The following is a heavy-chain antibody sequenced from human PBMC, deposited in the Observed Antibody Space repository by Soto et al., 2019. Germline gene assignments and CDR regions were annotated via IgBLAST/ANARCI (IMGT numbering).Heavy chain of an antibody. CDR2: IYNGGRA. Sequence: PSETLSLTCTVSGDSVSSVGFHWAWLRRPPGQGLEWIGYIYNGGRAYYRPSLGSRTHMSLDATRNHYPRMLTPRTGADTAVYFCARARVGLDRIYYFDYWGQGKLVTVSS. CDR3: ARARVGLDRIYYFDY. V-gene: IGHV4-30-4*01. D-gene: IGHD3-3*01. CDR1: GDSVSSVGFH. J-gene: IGHJ4*02.